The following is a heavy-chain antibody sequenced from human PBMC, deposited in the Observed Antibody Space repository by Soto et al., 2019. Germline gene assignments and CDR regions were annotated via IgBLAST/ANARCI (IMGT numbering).Heavy chain of an antibody. J-gene: IGHJ5*02. Sequence: QLQLEESGSGLVKPLQTLFPTCAVPGCSIRRGCYFWGRIRQPPGEGLEWIGYIFHSGSTYYNPSLKSRVTISVDRSKNQFSLKLSSVTAADTAVYYCARVPDRWGQGTLVTVSS. CDR1: GCSIRRGCYF. CDR3: ARVPDR. CDR2: IFHSGST. V-gene: IGHV4-30-2*01. D-gene: IGHD2-2*01.